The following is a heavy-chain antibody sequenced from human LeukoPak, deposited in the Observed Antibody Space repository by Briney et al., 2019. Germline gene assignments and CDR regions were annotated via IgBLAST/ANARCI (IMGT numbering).Heavy chain of an antibody. V-gene: IGHV4-34*01. D-gene: IGHD2-2*02. CDR3: ARGIVVVPAAILRVNYYYGMDV. CDR1: GGSFSGYY. Sequence: KPSETLSLTCAVYGGSFSGYYWSWIRQPPGKGLEWIGEINHSGSTNYNPSLKSRVTISVDTSKYQFSLKLSSVTAADTAVYYCARGIVVVPAAILRVNYYYGMDVWGQGTTVTVSS. CDR2: INHSGST. J-gene: IGHJ6*02.